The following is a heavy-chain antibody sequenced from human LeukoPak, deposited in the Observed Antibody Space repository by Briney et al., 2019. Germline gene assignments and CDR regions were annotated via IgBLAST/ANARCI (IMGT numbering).Heavy chain of an antibody. Sequence: GGSLRLSCAASGFTVSSYSMNWVRQAPGKGLEWVSSISSSSSYIYYADSVKGRFTISRDNAKNSLYLQMNSLRAEDTAVYYCAELGITMIGGVWGKGTTVTISS. D-gene: IGHD3-10*02. CDR2: ISSSSSYI. CDR3: AELGITMIGGV. V-gene: IGHV3-21*01. J-gene: IGHJ6*04. CDR1: GFTVSSYS.